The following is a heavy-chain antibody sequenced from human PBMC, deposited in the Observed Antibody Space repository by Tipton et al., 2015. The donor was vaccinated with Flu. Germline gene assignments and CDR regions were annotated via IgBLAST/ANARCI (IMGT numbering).Heavy chain of an antibody. Sequence: TLSLTCTVSGGSISSSSYYWGWIRQPPGKGLEWIRSIYYSGSTYYNPSLKSRVTTSVDTSKNQFSLKVSSVTAADTAVYYCARDTIFGVAHWGQGTLVTVSS. CDR3: ARDTIFGVAH. CDR2: IYYSGST. J-gene: IGHJ4*02. D-gene: IGHD3-3*01. CDR1: GGSISSSSYY. V-gene: IGHV4-39*07.